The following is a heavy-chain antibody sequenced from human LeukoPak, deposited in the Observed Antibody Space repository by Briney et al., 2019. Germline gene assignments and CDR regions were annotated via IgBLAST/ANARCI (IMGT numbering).Heavy chain of an antibody. V-gene: IGHV3-23*01. CDR2: IRDTGSST. Sequence: GGSLRLSCAASGFTFNSYAMSWVRYAPGKGPEWVAGIRDTGSSTYYADSAKGRFTISRDNVKNTLYLQMNSLRDDDTAIYYCTRESIYCSSTSCYSPYGLGVWGQGTTVTVSS. D-gene: IGHD2-2*02. CDR1: GFTFNSYA. CDR3: TRESIYCSSTSCYSPYGLGV. J-gene: IGHJ6*02.